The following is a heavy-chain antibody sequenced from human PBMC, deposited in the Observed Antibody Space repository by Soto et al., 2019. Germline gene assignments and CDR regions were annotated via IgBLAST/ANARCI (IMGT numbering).Heavy chain of an antibody. Sequence: QVQLQESGPGLVKPSDTLSLTCAVSGYSISSSNWWGWIRQPPGKGLEWIGYIYYSGTTYYNPSLKSRVPMSVDTSQNQVSLKLTSVTAVDTAVYYCARREIQGPIDYWGQGTLVTVSS. D-gene: IGHD1-26*01. V-gene: IGHV4-28*01. CDR3: ARREIQGPIDY. J-gene: IGHJ4*02. CDR2: IYYSGTT. CDR1: GYSISSSNW.